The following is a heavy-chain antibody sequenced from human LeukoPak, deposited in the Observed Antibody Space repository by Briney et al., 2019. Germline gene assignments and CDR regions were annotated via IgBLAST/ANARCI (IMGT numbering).Heavy chain of an antibody. CDR2: INPSGGST. CDR1: DYTFDNYY. J-gene: IGHJ3*02. CDR3: ARAWWLRAAFDI. Sequence: ASVKVSCKTSDYTFDNYYINWVRQAPGQGLEWMGIINPSGGSTSYAQKFQGRVTMTRDTSTSTVYMELSSLRSEDTAVYYCARAWWLRAAFDIWGQGTMVTVSS. V-gene: IGHV1-46*02. D-gene: IGHD5-12*01.